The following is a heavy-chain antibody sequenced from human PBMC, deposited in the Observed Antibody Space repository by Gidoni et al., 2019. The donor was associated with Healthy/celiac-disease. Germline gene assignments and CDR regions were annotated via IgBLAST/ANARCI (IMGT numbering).Heavy chain of an antibody. CDR3: ARDCSGGSCYSSYYYYYGMDV. D-gene: IGHD2-15*01. J-gene: IGHJ6*02. CDR1: GGSISSGSYY. V-gene: IGHV4-61*02. CDR2: IYTSGST. Sequence: QVQLQESGPGLVKPSQTLSLTCTVSGGSISSGSYYWSWIRQPAGKGLEWIGRIYTSGSTNYNPSLKSRVTISVDTSKNQFSLKLSSVTAADTAVYYCARDCSGGSCYSSYYYYYGMDVWGQGTTVTVSS.